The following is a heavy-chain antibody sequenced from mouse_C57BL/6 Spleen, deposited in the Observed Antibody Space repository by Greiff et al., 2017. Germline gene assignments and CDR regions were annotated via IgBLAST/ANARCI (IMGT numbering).Heavy chain of an antibody. Sequence: QVQLQQPGAELVRPGSSVKLSCKASGYNFTSYWMDWVKQRPGQGLEWIGNIDPSDSETHYNQKFKDKATLTVDKSSITAYMQLSSLTSEDSAVYYCAISTGTGWYFDGWGTGTTVTVSS. D-gene: IGHD4-1*01. CDR1: GYNFTSYW. CDR3: AISTGTGWYFDG. V-gene: IGHV1-61*01. J-gene: IGHJ1*03. CDR2: IDPSDSET.